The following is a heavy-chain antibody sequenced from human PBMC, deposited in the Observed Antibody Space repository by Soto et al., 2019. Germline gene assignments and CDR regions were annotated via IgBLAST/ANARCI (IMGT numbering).Heavy chain of an antibody. CDR2: LSYDGSNK. V-gene: IGHV3-30-3*01. D-gene: IGHD4-17*01. CDR1: GFTFSSYA. Sequence: QVQLVESGGGVVQPGMSLRLSCAASGFTFSSYAMHWVRQAPGKGLEWVAVLSYDGSNKYYADSVKGRFTISRDNSKNTLFLQMNSLRAEDTAVYYCARVGRLHYFDYWGQGTLVTVSS. CDR3: ARVGRLHYFDY. J-gene: IGHJ4*02.